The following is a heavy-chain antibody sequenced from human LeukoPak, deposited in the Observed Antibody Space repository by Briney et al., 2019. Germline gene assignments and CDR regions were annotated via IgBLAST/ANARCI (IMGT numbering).Heavy chain of an antibody. V-gene: IGHV3-73*01. J-gene: IGHJ4*02. CDR1: GFTFSGSA. Sequence: PGGSLKLSRAASGFTFSGSAMHWVRQASGKGLEWVGRIRSKGNSYATAYAASVKGRFTISRDDSKNTAYLQMNSLKTEDTAVYYCTRRDDFWSGSGDYWGQGTLVSVSS. CDR2: IRSKGNSYAT. D-gene: IGHD3-3*01. CDR3: TRRDDFWSGSGDY.